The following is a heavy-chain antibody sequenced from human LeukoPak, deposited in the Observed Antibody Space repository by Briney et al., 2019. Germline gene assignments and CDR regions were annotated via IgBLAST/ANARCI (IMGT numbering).Heavy chain of an antibody. Sequence: SETLSLTXAVYGGSFSGYYWGWIRQPPGKGLEWIGEINQSGSTKYNPSFECRVTISVDTSKNQLSMKLSSVTAADTAVYYCARGPGSGSYFAWFDPWGQGDLVTVSS. CDR1: GGSFSGYY. CDR3: ARGPGSGSYFAWFDP. D-gene: IGHD3-10*01. V-gene: IGHV4-34*01. J-gene: IGHJ5*02. CDR2: INQSGST.